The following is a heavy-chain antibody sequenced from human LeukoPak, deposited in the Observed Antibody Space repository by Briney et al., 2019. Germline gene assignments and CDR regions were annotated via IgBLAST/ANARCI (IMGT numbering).Heavy chain of an antibody. CDR2: ISGSGDST. V-gene: IGHV3-23*01. CDR3: AKGSRRAAADTGWFDP. J-gene: IGHJ5*02. CDR1: RFTFSNHY. D-gene: IGHD6-13*01. Sequence: AGGSLRLSCVASRFTFSNHYMSWVRQAPGEGLEWVSFISGSGDSTYYADSVKGRFTISRDNSKNTLYLQMNSLRAEDTAVYYCAKGSRRAAADTGWFDPWGQGTLVTVSS.